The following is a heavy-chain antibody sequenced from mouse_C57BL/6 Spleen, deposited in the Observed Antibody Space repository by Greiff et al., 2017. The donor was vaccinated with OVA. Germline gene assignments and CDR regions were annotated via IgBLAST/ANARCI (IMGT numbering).Heavy chain of an antibody. CDR1: GYTFTSYW. J-gene: IGHJ2*01. V-gene: IGHV1-69*01. CDR2: IDPSDSYT. CDR3: ARTVVATDYFDY. D-gene: IGHD1-1*01. Sequence: QVQLQQPGAELVMPGASVKLSCKASGYTFTSYWMHWVKQRPGQGLEWIGEIDPSDSYTNYNQKFKGKSTLTVDKSSSTAYMQLSSLTSEDSAVYDCARTVVATDYFDYWGQGTTLTVSS.